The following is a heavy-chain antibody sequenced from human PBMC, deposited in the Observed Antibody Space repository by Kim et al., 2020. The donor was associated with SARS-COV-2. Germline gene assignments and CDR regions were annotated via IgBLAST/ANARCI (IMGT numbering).Heavy chain of an antibody. Sequence: GGSLRLSCAASGFTFSSYAMHWVRQAPGKGLEWVAVISYDGSNKYYADSVKGRFTISRDNSKNTLYLQMNSLRAEDTAVYYCARSGHNSSPLVAFDIWGQGTMVTVSS. CDR2: ISYDGSNK. CDR1: GFTFSSYA. D-gene: IGHD6-13*01. J-gene: IGHJ3*02. CDR3: ARSGHNSSPLVAFDI. V-gene: IGHV3-30-3*01.